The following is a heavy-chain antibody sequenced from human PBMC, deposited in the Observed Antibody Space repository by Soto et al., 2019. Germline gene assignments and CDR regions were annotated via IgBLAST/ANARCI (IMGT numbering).Heavy chain of an antibody. D-gene: IGHD5-18*01. CDR3: AKHGYSYGGGYFDY. CDR1: GFTVSSNY. Sequence: EVQLVESGGGLVQPGGSLXXSCAASGFTVSSNYMSWVRQAPGKGLEWVSVIYSGGSAYYADSVKGRFTISRDNSKNTLYLQMNSLRAEDTAVYYCAKHGYSYGGGYFDYWGQGTLVTVSS. J-gene: IGHJ4*02. V-gene: IGHV3-66*04. CDR2: IYSGGSA.